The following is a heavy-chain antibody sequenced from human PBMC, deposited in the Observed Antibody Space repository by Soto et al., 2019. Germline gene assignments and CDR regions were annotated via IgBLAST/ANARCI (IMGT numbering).Heavy chain of an antibody. Sequence: GGSLRLSCAASGFTFDDYAMHWVRQAPGKGLEWVSGISWNSASMDYADSVKGRFSISRDNAENSLYLQMNILKIEDTAFYYCARSFSDSYYDLDFWGQGTLVTVSS. CDR3: ARSFSDSYYDLDF. D-gene: IGHD1-26*01. V-gene: IGHV3-9*01. J-gene: IGHJ4*02. CDR2: ISWNSASM. CDR1: GFTFDDYA.